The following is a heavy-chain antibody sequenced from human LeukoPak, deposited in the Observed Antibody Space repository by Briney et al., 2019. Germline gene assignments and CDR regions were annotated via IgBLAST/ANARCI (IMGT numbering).Heavy chain of an antibody. CDR1: GGSISSSSYY. D-gene: IGHD3-10*01. J-gene: IGHJ4*02. Sequence: SETLSLTCTVSGGSISSSSYYWGWIRPSPGKGLEWIGSIYYSGSAYYNPSLKSRLTISVDTSKNQFSLKLTSVTAADTAVYYCARCITMVRGVIRPPDYWGQGTLVTVSS. CDR2: IYYSGSA. V-gene: IGHV4-39*01. CDR3: ARCITMVRGVIRPPDY.